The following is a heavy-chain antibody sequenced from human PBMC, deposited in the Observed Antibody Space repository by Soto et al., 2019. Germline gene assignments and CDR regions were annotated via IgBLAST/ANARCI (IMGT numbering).Heavy chain of an antibody. CDR3: ARFTYDYDTSGYYPKCFDP. J-gene: IGHJ5*02. D-gene: IGHD3-22*01. CDR1: GYSLTSYW. Sequence: GESLKISCKGSGYSLTSYWIGWVRQMPGKGLEWMGIIYPGDSDTRYSPSFQGQVTISADKSISTAYLQWSSLKASDTAMYYCARFTYDYDTSGYYPKCFDPWGQGTLVTVSS. V-gene: IGHV5-51*01. CDR2: IYPGDSDT.